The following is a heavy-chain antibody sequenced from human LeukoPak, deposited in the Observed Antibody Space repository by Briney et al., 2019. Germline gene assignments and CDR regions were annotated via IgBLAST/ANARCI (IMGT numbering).Heavy chain of an antibody. D-gene: IGHD5-12*01. CDR2: ISSSSSYI. J-gene: IGHJ5*02. CDR1: GFTFNNAW. V-gene: IGHV3-21*01. CDR3: ARADVDIVATIYWFDP. Sequence: GGSLRLSCAASGFTFNNAWMSWVRQAPGKGLEWVSSISSSSSYIYYADSVKGRFTISRDNAKNSLYLQMNSLRAEDTAVYYCARADVDIVATIYWFDPWGQGTLVTVSS.